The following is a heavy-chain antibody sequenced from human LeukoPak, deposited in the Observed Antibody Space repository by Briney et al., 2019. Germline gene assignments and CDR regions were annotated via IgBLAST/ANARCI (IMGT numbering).Heavy chain of an antibody. V-gene: IGHV1-24*01. CDR3: ARVNVVVIARGAFDI. J-gene: IGHJ3*02. Sequence: ASVKVSCKVSGYTLTELSMHWVRQAPGKGLEWMGGFDPEDGETIYAQKFQGRVTMTEDTSTDTAYMELSSLRSEDTAAYYCARVNVVVIARGAFDIWGQGTMVTVSS. CDR2: FDPEDGET. CDR1: GYTLTELS. D-gene: IGHD2-21*01.